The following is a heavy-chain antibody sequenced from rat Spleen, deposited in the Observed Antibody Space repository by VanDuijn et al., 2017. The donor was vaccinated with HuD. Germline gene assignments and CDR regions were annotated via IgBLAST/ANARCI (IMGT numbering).Heavy chain of an antibody. Sequence: EVQLVESGGGLVQPGRSLKLSCAASGFTFSDYAMAWVRQAPKKGLEWVATIIYDGTSTYYRDSVKGRFTLSRHNAKSTLSLQMDSLRSEDTATYYCARRHYGYTDYFDYWGQGVMVTVSS. J-gene: IGHJ2*01. CDR1: GFTFSDYA. CDR3: ARRHYGYTDYFDY. V-gene: IGHV5-17*01. D-gene: IGHD1-9*01. CDR2: IIYDGTST.